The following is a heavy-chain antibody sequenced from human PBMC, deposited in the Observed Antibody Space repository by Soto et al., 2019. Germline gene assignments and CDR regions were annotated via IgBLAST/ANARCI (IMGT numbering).Heavy chain of an antibody. V-gene: IGHV1-3*01. CDR2: INAGNGET. J-gene: IGHJ5*02. Sequence: ASVEVSCKASGYTFTSYARHWVRQAPGQRLEWMGWINAGNGETIYAQKFQGRVTMTEDTSTDTAYMELSSLRSEDTAVYYCATVSGWYGVWFDPWGQGTLVTVSS. D-gene: IGHD6-19*01. CDR1: GYTFTSYA. CDR3: ATVSGWYGVWFDP.